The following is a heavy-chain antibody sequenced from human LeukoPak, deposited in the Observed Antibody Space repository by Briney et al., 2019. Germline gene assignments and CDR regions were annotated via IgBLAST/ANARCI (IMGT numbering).Heavy chain of an antibody. Sequence: QPGGSLRLSCAASGFTFSDYAMSWVRQAPGKVLEWASAIGGSSDFTHYAEYVKGRFTTSRDNSKETLYLQMNSLRAEDTAVYYCAKADRGWGVISKDWGQGTLVTVSS. V-gene: IGHV3-23*01. J-gene: IGHJ4*02. D-gene: IGHD3-10*01. CDR1: GFTFSDYA. CDR3: AKADRGWGVISKD. CDR2: IGGSSDFT.